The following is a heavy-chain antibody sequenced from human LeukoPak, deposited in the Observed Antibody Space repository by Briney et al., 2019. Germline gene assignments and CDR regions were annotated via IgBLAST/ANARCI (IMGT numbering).Heavy chain of an antibody. Sequence: PSETLSLTCTVSGGSISSGGYYWSWIRQPPGKGLEWIGEINHSGSTNYNPSLKSRVTISVDTSKNQFSLKLSSVTAADTAVYYCARGHYYGSGSYVAMDVWGQGTTVTVSS. CDR3: ARGHYYGSGSYVAMDV. CDR1: GGSISSGGYY. J-gene: IGHJ6*02. CDR2: INHSGST. V-gene: IGHV4-39*07. D-gene: IGHD3-10*01.